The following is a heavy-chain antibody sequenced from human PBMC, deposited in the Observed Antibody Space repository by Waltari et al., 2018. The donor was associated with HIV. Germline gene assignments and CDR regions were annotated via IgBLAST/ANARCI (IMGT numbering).Heavy chain of an antibody. CDR1: GGSISSSSYY. D-gene: IGHD6-13*01. V-gene: IGHV4-39*07. J-gene: IGHJ4*02. CDR2: IYYSGST. CDR3: ARGKGSSWYRFDY. Sequence: QLQLQESGPGLVKPSETLSLTCTVSGGSISSSSYYWGWIRQPPGKGLEWIGSIYYSGSTYYNPSLKSRVTISVDTSKNQFSLKLSSVTAADTAVYYCARGKGSSWYRFDYWGQGTLVTVSS.